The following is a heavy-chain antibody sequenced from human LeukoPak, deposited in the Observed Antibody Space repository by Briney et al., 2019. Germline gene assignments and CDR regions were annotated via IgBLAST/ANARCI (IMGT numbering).Heavy chain of an antibody. CDR1: GGTFSSYT. D-gene: IGHD5-24*01. Sequence: SVKVSRKASGGTFSSYTISWVRQAPGQGLEWMGRIIPILGIANYAQKFQGRVTITADKSTSTAYMELSSLRSEDTAVYYCAAVVEMATIWGFDYWGQGTLVTVSS. CDR2: IIPILGIA. V-gene: IGHV1-69*02. J-gene: IGHJ4*02. CDR3: AAVVEMATIWGFDY.